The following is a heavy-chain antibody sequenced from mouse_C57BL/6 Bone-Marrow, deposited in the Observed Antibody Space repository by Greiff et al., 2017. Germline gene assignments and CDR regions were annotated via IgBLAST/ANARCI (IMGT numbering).Heavy chain of an antibody. CDR1: GFTFSDAW. CDR3: TRVYYSNFYYAMDY. V-gene: IGHV6-6*01. J-gene: IGHJ4*01. CDR2: IRNKANNHAT. Sequence: DVQLQESGGGLVQPGGSMKLSCAASGFTFSDAWMDWVRQSPEKGLEWVAEIRNKANNHATYYAESVKGRFTISRDDSKSSVYLQMNSLRAEDTGIYYWTRVYYSNFYYAMDYWGQGTSVTVSS. D-gene: IGHD2-5*01.